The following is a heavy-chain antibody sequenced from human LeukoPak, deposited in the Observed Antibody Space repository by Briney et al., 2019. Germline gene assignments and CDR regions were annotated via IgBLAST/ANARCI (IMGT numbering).Heavy chain of an antibody. J-gene: IGHJ4*02. CDR1: GFTFSSYW. CDR3: ATSGYSYGPQAFDY. Sequence: GGSLRLSCAASGFTFSSYWMSWVRQAPGKGLEWVANIKQDGSEKYYVDSVKGRFTISKDNAKHSLYLQMNSLRAEDTAVYYCATSGYSYGPQAFDYWGQGTLVTVSS. CDR2: IKQDGSEK. D-gene: IGHD5-18*01. V-gene: IGHV3-7*01.